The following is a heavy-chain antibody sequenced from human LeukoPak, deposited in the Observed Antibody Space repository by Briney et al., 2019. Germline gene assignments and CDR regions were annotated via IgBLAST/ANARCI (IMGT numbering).Heavy chain of an antibody. CDR1: GSGYSISGGYY. Sequence: PSETLSLTCTVSGSGYSISGGYYWGWIRQPPGKGLEWIGSIYHSGSTYYNPSLKSRVTISLDMSKNQFSLRLNSVTAADTAVYFCAGQFDSSGSYSYWGQGTLVTVSS. J-gene: IGHJ4*02. D-gene: IGHD3-22*01. CDR2: IYHSGST. CDR3: AGQFDSSGSYSY. V-gene: IGHV4-38-2*02.